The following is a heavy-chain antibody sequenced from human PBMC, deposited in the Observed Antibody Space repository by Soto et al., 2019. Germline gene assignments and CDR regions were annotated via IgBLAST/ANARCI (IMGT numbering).Heavy chain of an antibody. CDR2: IIPIFGTA. CDR3: ATPTGSAPRRFYYCYCMGV. J-gene: IGHJ6*02. CDR1: GGTFSSYA. Sequence: QVQLVQSGAEVKKPGSSVKVSCKASGGTFSSYAISWVRQAPGQGLEWMGGIIPIFGTANYAQKFQGRVTITADESSSTSYMELISLRSKDTAVYYCATPTGSAPRRFYYCYCMGVWGQGPTVTVSS. V-gene: IGHV1-69*01. D-gene: IGHD1-1*01.